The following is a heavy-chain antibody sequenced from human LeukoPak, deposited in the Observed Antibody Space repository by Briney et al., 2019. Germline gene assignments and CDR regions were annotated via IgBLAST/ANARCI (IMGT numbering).Heavy chain of an antibody. Sequence: GESLKISCKGSGYTFSRSWIGWVRQMPGKGLEWMGIIYPGDSDTTYSPSFQGQVTISADKSISTAYLQWSSLKASDTAMYYCARHDRTYCTSTTCQYEAFDFWGQGTMVTVSS. J-gene: IGHJ3*01. CDR1: GYTFSRSW. D-gene: IGHD2-2*01. V-gene: IGHV5-51*01. CDR2: IYPGDSDT. CDR3: ARHDRTYCTSTTCQYEAFDF.